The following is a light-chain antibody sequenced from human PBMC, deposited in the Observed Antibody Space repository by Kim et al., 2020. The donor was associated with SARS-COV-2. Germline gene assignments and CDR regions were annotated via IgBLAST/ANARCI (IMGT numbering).Light chain of an antibody. Sequence: PGERATLSCRASQSLSSSYLACFQHKPGQAPRLLIYGVSSRATGIPDRFSGSGSGTDFTLTISRLDPEDFAVYYCQQYGRSPHFGPGTRLEL. CDR2: GVS. J-gene: IGKJ5*01. CDR1: QSLSSSY. V-gene: IGKV3-20*01. CDR3: QQYGRSPH.